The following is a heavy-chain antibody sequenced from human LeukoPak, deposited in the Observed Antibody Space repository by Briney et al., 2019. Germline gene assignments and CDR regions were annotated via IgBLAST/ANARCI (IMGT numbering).Heavy chain of an antibody. CDR1: GFTFSSYA. D-gene: IGHD3/OR15-3a*01. CDR2: ISGSGGST. CDR3: AKFLDEMYYFDY. Sequence: GGSLRLSCAASGFTFSSYAMSWVRQAPGRGLEGVSAISGSGGSTYYADSVKGRFTISRDNSKNTLYLQMNSLRAGDTAVYYFAKFLDEMYYFDYWGQGTLVTVSS. J-gene: IGHJ4*02. V-gene: IGHV3-23*01.